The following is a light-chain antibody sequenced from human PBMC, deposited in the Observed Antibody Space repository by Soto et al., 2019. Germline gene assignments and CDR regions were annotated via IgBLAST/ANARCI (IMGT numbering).Light chain of an antibody. Sequence: QSALTQPRSVSGSPGQSVTISCTGTSSDVGAYKYVSWYQHYPGEAPKVMIYDVTQRPSGVPDRFSGTKSGNTASLAISGLQSEDEADYYCATWDDRLNGYVFGSGTKLTVL. CDR3: ATWDDRLNGYV. CDR1: SSDVGAYKY. J-gene: IGLJ1*01. CDR2: DVT. V-gene: IGLV2-11*01.